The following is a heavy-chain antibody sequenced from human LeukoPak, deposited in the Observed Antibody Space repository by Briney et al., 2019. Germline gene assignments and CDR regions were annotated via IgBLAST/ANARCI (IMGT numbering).Heavy chain of an antibody. CDR2: IYYSGST. Sequence: PSQTLTLTCAVSGDSISSGSYSWSWIRQPPGKGLEWIGSIYYSGSTYYNPSLKSRVTISVDTSKNQFSLKLSSVTAADTAVYYCARGGFDYWGQGTLVTVSS. CDR1: GDSISSGSYS. D-gene: IGHD2-15*01. V-gene: IGHV4-39*07. J-gene: IGHJ4*02. CDR3: ARGGFDY.